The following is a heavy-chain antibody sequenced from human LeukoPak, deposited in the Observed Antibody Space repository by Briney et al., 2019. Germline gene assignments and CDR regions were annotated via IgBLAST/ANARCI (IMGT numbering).Heavy chain of an antibody. V-gene: IGHV3-33*01. J-gene: IGHJ4*02. D-gene: IGHD1-26*01. CDR3: ATEGGNYLTKLEY. CDR2: IWYDGSNK. Sequence: PGRSLRLSCAASGFTFSSSGMHWVRQAPGKGLEWVAVIWYDGSNKYYADSVKGRFTISRDQSKNTLYLQMNSLRAEDTALYYCATEGGNYLTKLEYWGQGAPVTVSS. CDR1: GFTFSSSG.